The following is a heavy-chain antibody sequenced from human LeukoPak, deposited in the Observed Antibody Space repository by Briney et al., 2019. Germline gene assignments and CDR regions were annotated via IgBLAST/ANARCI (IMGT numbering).Heavy chain of an antibody. J-gene: IGHJ4*02. Sequence: GGALRLSCAASGFTFSGYWMSWARQVPGKGLEWVANIKQDGSEKYYVDSVKGRFIISRDNADNSLSLQMNSLRVEDTAVYYCATSRVPGYWGQGTLVTVSS. D-gene: IGHD4/OR15-4a*01. CDR2: IKQDGSEK. V-gene: IGHV3-7*03. CDR3: ATSRVPGY. CDR1: GFTFSGYW.